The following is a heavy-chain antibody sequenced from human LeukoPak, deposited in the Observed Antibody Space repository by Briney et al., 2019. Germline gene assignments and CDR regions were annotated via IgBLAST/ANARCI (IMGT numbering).Heavy chain of an antibody. Sequence: ASVKVSCKASGYTFTSYGISWVRQAPGQGLEWMGWISAYNGNTNYAQKLQGRVTMTTDTSTSTAYMELSSLRSEDTAVYYCARARATSGGSITMVRGVTFDAFDIWGQGTMVTVSS. CDR3: ARARATSGGSITMVRGVTFDAFDI. J-gene: IGHJ3*02. V-gene: IGHV1-18*01. CDR1: GYTFTSYG. D-gene: IGHD3-10*01. CDR2: ISAYNGNT.